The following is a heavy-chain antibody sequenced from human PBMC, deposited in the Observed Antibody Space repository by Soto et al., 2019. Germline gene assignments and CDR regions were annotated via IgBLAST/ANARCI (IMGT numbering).Heavy chain of an antibody. CDR3: AKDREEDIVVVVAATPDY. Sequence: QVQLVESGGGVVQPGRSLRLSCAASGFTFSSYGMHWVRQAPGKGLEWVAVISYDGSNKYYADSVKGRFTISRDNSKNTLYLQMNSLRAEDTAVYYCAKDREEDIVVVVAATPDYWGQGTLVTVSS. CDR2: ISYDGSNK. CDR1: GFTFSSYG. J-gene: IGHJ4*02. V-gene: IGHV3-30*18. D-gene: IGHD2-15*01.